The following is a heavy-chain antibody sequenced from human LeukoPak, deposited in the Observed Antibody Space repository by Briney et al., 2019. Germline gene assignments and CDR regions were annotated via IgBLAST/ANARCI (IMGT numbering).Heavy chain of an antibody. J-gene: IGHJ5*02. CDR3: ARGRGARSWFDP. CDR2: INHSGST. V-gene: IGHV4-34*01. D-gene: IGHD3-10*01. Sequence: PSETLSVTCAVYGGSFSGYYWSWIRQPRGKGLEWIGEINHSGSTNYNPSLKSRVTISVDTSKNQFSLKLSSVTAADTAVYYCARGRGARSWFDPWGLGTLVTVSS. CDR1: GGSFSGYY.